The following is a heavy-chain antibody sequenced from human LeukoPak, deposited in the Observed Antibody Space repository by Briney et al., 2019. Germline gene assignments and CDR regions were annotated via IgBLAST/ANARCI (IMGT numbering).Heavy chain of an antibody. V-gene: IGHV4-38-2*02. D-gene: IGHD2-2*01. CDR1: GYSINSGYY. Sequence: PSETLSLTCTVSGYSINSGYYWGWIRQPPGKGLEWIGSIYHSGSTNYNPSLKSRVTISVDTSKNQFSLKLSSVTAADTAVYYCARTYCSSTSCHGDFDYWGQGTLVTVSS. J-gene: IGHJ4*02. CDR3: ARTYCSSTSCHGDFDY. CDR2: IYHSGST.